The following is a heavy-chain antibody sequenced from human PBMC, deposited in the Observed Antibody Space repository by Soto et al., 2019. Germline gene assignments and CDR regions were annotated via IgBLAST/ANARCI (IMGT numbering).Heavy chain of an antibody. J-gene: IGHJ4*02. CDR2: ISSGSSYI. V-gene: IGHV3-21*02. CDR1: GFSFGSYS. Sequence: EVQLVESGGGLVKPGGSLRLSCAASGFSFGSYSMNWVRQAPGKGLEWVASISSGSSYIYYADSVKGRFSISRDNGKNALHLQMNSLRAQDTAVYYCARGGIVATLYYCDYWGQGTLVTVSS. D-gene: IGHD5-12*01. CDR3: ARGGIVATLYYCDY.